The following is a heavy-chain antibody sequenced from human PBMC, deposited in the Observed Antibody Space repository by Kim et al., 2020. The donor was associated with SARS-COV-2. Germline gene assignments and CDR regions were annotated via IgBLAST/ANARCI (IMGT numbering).Heavy chain of an antibody. CDR1: GYTFTSYY. CDR3: AKIRVEYDSRDY. Sequence: ASVKVSCKASGYTFTSYYMHWVRQAPGQGLEWMGIISPSGGSTTYAQKFQGRITMTRDTSTSTVYMELSSLRSEDTAVYYCAKIRVEYDSRDYWGQGTLVTVSS. CDR2: ISPSGGST. V-gene: IGHV1-46*01. J-gene: IGHJ4*02. D-gene: IGHD3-22*01.